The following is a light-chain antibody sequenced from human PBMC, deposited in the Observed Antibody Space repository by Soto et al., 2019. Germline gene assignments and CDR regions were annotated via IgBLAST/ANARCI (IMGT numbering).Light chain of an antibody. CDR3: QQSYSTPPT. J-gene: IGKJ5*01. CDR1: QSISSY. CDR2: AAS. Sequence: DIQMTQSPSSLSASVGERVTVTGRASQSISSYLNLYQQKPGKDTKLLIYAASSLQSGVPSRVSGSGSGTDVTLTISSLQHEDFATYYCQQSYSTPPTFGQGTRLEIK. V-gene: IGKV1-39*01.